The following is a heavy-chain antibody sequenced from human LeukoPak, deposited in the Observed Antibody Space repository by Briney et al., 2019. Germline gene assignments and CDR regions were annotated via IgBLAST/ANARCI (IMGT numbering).Heavy chain of an antibody. D-gene: IGHD2-15*01. Sequence: SETLSLTCTVSGGSISSGGYYWSWIRQPPGKGLEWIGYIYYSGSTNYNPSLKSRVTISVDTSKNQFSLRLSSVTAADTAVYYCAREIRYCSGGSCYRRFDIWGQGTMVTVSS. CDR2: IYYSGST. J-gene: IGHJ3*02. CDR3: AREIRYCSGGSCYRRFDI. V-gene: IGHV4-61*08. CDR1: GGSISSGGYY.